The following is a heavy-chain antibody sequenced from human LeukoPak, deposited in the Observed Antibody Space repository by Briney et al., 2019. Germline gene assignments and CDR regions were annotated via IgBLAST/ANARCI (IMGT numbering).Heavy chain of an antibody. CDR1: GFTFSSYS. Sequence: PGGSLRLSCAASGFTFSSYSMNWVRQAPGKGLEWVSSISSSSSYIYYADSVKGRFTISRDNAKNSLYLQMNSLRAEDTAVYYCARPRGAAAGKGGFDYWGQGTLVTVSS. CDR3: ARPRGAAAGKGGFDY. D-gene: IGHD6-13*01. CDR2: ISSSSSYI. V-gene: IGHV3-21*01. J-gene: IGHJ4*02.